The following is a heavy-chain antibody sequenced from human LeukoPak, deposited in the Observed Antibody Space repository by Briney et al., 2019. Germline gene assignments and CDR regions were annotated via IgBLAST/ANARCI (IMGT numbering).Heavy chain of an antibody. D-gene: IGHD1-26*01. CDR1: GGSLSSGSYY. CDR3: ARDEGAPRRAFDI. J-gene: IGHJ3*02. CDR2: IYTSGST. V-gene: IGHV4-61*02. Sequence: PSQTLSLTCTVSGGSLSSGSYYWSWIRQPAGKGLEWIGRIYTSGSTNYNPSLKSRVTISVDTSKNQFSLKLSSVTAADTAVYYCARDEGAPRRAFDIWGQGTMVTVSS.